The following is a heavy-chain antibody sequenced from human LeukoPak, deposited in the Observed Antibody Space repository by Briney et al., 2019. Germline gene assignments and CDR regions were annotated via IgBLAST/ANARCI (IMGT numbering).Heavy chain of an antibody. D-gene: IGHD1-26*01. CDR3: AKEPQDRSSTFDL. V-gene: IGHV3-43*01. CDR2: ISWDGGST. CDR1: GFTFDDYT. Sequence: GGSLRLSCAASGFTFDDYTMHWVRQAPGKGLEWVSLISWDGGSTYYADSVKGRFTISSDNSKNSLDLQMNSLRTEDTALYYCAKEPQDRSSTFDLWGRGTLVTVSS. J-gene: IGHJ2*01.